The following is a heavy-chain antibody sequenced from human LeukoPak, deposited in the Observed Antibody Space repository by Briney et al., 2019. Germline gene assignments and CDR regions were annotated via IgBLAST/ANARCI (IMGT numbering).Heavy chain of an antibody. CDR1: GFTFSGSA. CDR2: IRDKANSYAT. J-gene: IGHJ4*02. V-gene: IGHV3-73*01. Sequence: GGSLKLSCAASGFTFSGSAIHWVRQASGKGLEWVGRIRDKANSYATAYIASVKGRFTISRDDSKNTAYLQMSSLKTEDAAVYYCTRWDCTTTGCYPFDYWGQGTLVTVSS. CDR3: TRWDCTTTGCYPFDY. D-gene: IGHD2-2*01.